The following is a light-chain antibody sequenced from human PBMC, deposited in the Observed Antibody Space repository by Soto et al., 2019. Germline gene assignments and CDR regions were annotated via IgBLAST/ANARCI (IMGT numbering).Light chain of an antibody. CDR2: AAS. J-gene: IGKJ2*01. CDR1: QSVSSSF. Sequence: EIVLTQSPGTLSLSPGERATLSCRASQSVSSSFLAWYQQKPGQAPRLLIHAASTGATGIPARFRGSGSGTDFTLTTRRLEPQDPQVYFCHQYPHSPQNFGQGTK. CDR3: HQYPHSPQN. V-gene: IGKV3-20*01.